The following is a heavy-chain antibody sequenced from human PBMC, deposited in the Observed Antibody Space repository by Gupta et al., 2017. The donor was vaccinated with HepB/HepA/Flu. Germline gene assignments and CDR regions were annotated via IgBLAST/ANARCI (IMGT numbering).Heavy chain of an antibody. Sequence: QVQLQESGPGLVRPSESLSLTCTVSGASITTSYWSWIRQSPVKGLEWLGLIYYGGSATYHPSLDSRLTITLDTSKNRFSLRLGSVTAADTAVYFCARHLSLRGFIFGTFETFDVWGRGTVVTVSS. V-gene: IGHV4-59*08. D-gene: IGHD3-3*02. CDR3: ARHLSLRGFIFGTFETFDV. CDR1: GASITTSY. J-gene: IGHJ3*01. CDR2: IYYGGSA.